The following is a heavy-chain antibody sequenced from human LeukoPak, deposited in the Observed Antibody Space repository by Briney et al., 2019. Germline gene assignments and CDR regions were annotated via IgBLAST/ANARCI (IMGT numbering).Heavy chain of an antibody. CDR3: ASLSSATMTPQN. CDR1: GGSFSDYY. V-gene: IGHV4-34*01. J-gene: IGHJ6*02. CDR2: INHSGST. D-gene: IGHD5-12*01. Sequence: SETLSLTCAVYGGSFSDYYWTWIRQTPGKGLEWIGEINHSGSTNYNPSLKSRVTILVDTSKNQFSLELTSVTAADTAVYYCASLSSATMTPQNWGQGTTVTVSS.